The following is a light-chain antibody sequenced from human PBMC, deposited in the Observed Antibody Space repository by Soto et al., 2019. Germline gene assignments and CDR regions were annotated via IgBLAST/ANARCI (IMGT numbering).Light chain of an antibody. J-gene: IGLJ2*01. CDR1: NIGSKT. V-gene: IGLV3-21*02. Sequence: SYVLTQPPSVSVAPGQTASITCGGNNIGSKTVHWYQQKPGQAPMLVVYDDADRPSGIPERFSGSNSGNTATLTISRVEAGDEAAYYCQVGDVSLDHQVFGGGTKVTV. CDR2: DDA. CDR3: QVGDVSLDHQV.